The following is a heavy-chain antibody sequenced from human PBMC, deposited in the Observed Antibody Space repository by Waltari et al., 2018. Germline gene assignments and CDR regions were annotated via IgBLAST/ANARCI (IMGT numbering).Heavy chain of an antibody. V-gene: IGHV3-48*03. CDR1: GFTFSSYE. J-gene: IGHJ3*02. CDR3: ASLFDAFDI. CDR2: ISSSGSTL. Sequence: EVQLVESGGGLVQPGGSLRLSCAASGFTFSSYEMNWVRQAPGKGLEWVSYISSSGSTLYYADSVKGRFTISRDNAKNSLYLQMNSLRAEDTAIYYCASLFDAFDIWGQGTMVTVSS.